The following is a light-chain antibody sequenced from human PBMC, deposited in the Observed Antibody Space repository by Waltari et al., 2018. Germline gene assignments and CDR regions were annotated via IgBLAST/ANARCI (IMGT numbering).Light chain of an antibody. J-gene: IGLJ3*02. CDR3: AAWDDSLNGWV. CDR2: SNN. CDR1: SSNIGSNT. V-gene: IGLV1-44*01. Sequence: QSVLTQPPSASGTPGQRVTISCSGSSSNIGSNTVNWYQQLPGTAPKLLIYSNNQRPPGGPDPFSGSKSGTSASLAIRGLQSEDEADYYCAAWDDSLNGWVFGGGTKLTVL.